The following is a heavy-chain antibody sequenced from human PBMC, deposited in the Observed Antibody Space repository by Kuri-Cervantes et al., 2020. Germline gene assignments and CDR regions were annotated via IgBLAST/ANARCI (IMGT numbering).Heavy chain of an antibody. CDR2: IYYSGST. CDR1: GGSISSGDYY. V-gene: IGHV4-30-4*01. D-gene: IGHD2-2*01. J-gene: IGHJ4*02. Sequence: LRLSCTVSGGSISSGDYYWSWIRQPPGKGLEWIGYIYYSGSTYYNPSLKSRVTISVDTSKNQFSLKLSSVTAADTAVYYCARDRRNVPATAGFDYWGQGTLVTVSS. CDR3: ARDRRNVPATAGFDY.